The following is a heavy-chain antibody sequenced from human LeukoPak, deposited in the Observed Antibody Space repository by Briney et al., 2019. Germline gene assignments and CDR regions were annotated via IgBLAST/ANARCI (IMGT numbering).Heavy chain of an antibody. V-gene: IGHV3-23*01. CDR3: AKTLRYGSALSWFDP. D-gene: IGHD6-19*01. CDR1: GFTFSSYA. CDR2: ISGSGGST. Sequence: PGGSLRLSCAASGFTFSSYAMSWVRQAPGKGLEWVSAISGSGGSTYYADSVKGRFTISRDNSKNTLYLQMNSLRAEDTAVYYCAKTLRYGSALSWFDPWGQGTLVTVSS. J-gene: IGHJ5*02.